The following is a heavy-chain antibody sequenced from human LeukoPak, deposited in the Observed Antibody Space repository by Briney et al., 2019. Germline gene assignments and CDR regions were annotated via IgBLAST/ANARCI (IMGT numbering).Heavy chain of an antibody. V-gene: IGHV1-2*02. D-gene: IGHD3-3*01. CDR2: INPNSGGT. J-gene: IGHJ6*03. CDR3: ARGGGLYYYCYYMDV. CDR1: GYTFTGYY. Sequence: ASVKVSCKASGYTFTGYYMHWVRQAPGQGLEWMGWINPNSGGTNYAQKFQGRVTMTRDTSISTAYMELSRLRSDDTAVYYCARGGGLYYYCYYMDVWGKGTTVTVSS.